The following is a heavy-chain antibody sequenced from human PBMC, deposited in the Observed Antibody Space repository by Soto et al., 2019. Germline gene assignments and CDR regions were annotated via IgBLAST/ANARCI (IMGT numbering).Heavy chain of an antibody. Sequence: EVQVVESGGGLVQPGGSLRLSCAGSGFTFSDYWMSWARQAPGKGLEWVANIKYDGSEEYYVDSVRGRFTISRDNAMNSLHLQMNGLRADDTAVYYCARFASGKSASTWGQGALGTVSS. J-gene: IGHJ5*02. CDR3: ARFASGKSAST. CDR2: IKYDGSEE. V-gene: IGHV3-7*05. D-gene: IGHD5-12*01. CDR1: GFTFSDYW.